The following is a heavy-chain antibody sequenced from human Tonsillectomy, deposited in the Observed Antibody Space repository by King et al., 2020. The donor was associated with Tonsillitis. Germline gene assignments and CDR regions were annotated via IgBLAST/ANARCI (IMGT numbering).Heavy chain of an antibody. CDR2: IYYSGST. CDR1: GGSISSSSNF. CDR3: ARHYSTYVNRCAFDI. Sequence: LQLQESGPRLVKPSETLSLTCTVSGGSISSSSNFWGWIRQPPGKGLEWIGSIYYSGSTYYKSSLKSRVTISVDTSKNQFSLKLSSVTAADMAVYYCARHYSTYVNRCAFDIWGQGKMATVSP. J-gene: IGHJ3*02. D-gene: IGHD4-11*01. V-gene: IGHV4-39*01.